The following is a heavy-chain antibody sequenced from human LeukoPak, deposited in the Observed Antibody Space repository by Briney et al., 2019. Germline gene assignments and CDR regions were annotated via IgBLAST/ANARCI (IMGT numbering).Heavy chain of an antibody. J-gene: IGHJ4*02. CDR3: ARGYSSGWYTLHYFDY. D-gene: IGHD6-19*01. CDR1: GFTFSSYS. Sequence: GGSLRLSCAAPGFTFSSYSMNWVRQAPGKGLEWVSSISSSSSYIYYADSVKGRFTISRDNAKNSLYLQMNSLRAEDTAVYYCARGYSSGWYTLHYFDYWGQGTLVTVSS. CDR2: ISSSSSYI. V-gene: IGHV3-21*01.